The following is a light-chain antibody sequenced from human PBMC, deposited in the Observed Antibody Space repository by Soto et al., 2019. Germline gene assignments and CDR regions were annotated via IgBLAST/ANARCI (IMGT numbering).Light chain of an antibody. V-gene: IGKV1-5*03. Sequence: DIQMTQSPSTLSASVGDRVTITCRASQTISSWLAWYQQKPGKAPKLLIYKASTLKSGVPSRFSGSGSGTDFTLTISSLQPDDFATYYCQHYNSYSEAFGQGTNVELK. CDR3: QHYNSYSEA. J-gene: IGKJ1*01. CDR2: KAS. CDR1: QTISSW.